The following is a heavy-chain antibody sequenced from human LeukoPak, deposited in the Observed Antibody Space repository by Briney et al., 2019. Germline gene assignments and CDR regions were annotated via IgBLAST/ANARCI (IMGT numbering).Heavy chain of an antibody. Sequence: GGSLRLSCAASGFTFSSYGMHWVRQASAKGQEWVAFIRYDGSNKYYAHAVKGRFTISRDKSKNTRYLQMNSLRAEDTAVYYCAKALMATTYYFDYWGQGTLDAVSP. D-gene: IGHD5-24*01. J-gene: IGHJ4*02. CDR3: AKALMATTYYFDY. CDR1: GFTFSSYG. V-gene: IGHV3-30*02. CDR2: IRYDGSNK.